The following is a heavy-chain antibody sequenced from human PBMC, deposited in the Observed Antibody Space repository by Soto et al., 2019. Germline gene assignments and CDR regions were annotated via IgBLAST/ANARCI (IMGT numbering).Heavy chain of an antibody. D-gene: IGHD3-10*01. J-gene: IGHJ6*03. CDR3: ARDLSTNLALSGYYYYMDV. Sequence: GGSLRLTCAASGFTFSSYSMNWVRQAPGKGLEWVSSISSSSSYIYYADSVKGRFTISRDNAKNSLYLQMNSLRAEDTAVYYCARDLSTNLALSGYYYYMDVWGKGTTVTVSS. CDR2: ISSSSSYI. CDR1: GFTFSSYS. V-gene: IGHV3-21*01.